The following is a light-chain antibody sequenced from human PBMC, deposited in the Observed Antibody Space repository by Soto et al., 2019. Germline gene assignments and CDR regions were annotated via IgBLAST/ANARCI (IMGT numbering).Light chain of an antibody. CDR1: SSDIGGYDH. CDR3: GSFAGPVWV. V-gene: IGLV2-8*01. Sequence: QSVLTQPPSASGSPGQSVTISCTGTSSDIGGYDHVSRYQQHPGKAPKVVIYEVTKRPSGVPDRFSGFKAGNTASLTVFGLQAEDGADYYCGSFAGPVWVFGGGTKLTVL. J-gene: IGLJ3*02. CDR2: EVT.